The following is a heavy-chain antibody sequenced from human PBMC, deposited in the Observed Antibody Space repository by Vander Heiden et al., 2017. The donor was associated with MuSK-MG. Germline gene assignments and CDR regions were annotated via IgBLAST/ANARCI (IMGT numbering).Heavy chain of an antibody. CDR1: GYTFTSYA. V-gene: IGHV1-8*01. CDR3: GCLLIWNVGYWFDP. CDR2: LNPSRGNP. D-gene: IGHD1-1*01. J-gene: IGHJ5*02. Sequence: VPLVPSRAAVTKPGASVQVSCKASGYTFTSYATNWVRQATGQGLYWMGWLNPSRGNPGDAHRLQGRVTMTRNTSISIAYMELSSLSHEDTAGDDCGCLLIWNVGYWFDPW.